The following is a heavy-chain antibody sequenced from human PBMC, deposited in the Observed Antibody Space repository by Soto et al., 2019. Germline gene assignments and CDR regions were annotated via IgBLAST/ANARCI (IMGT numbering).Heavy chain of an antibody. Sequence: GGSLRLSCAASGFTFNSYGIHWVRQAPGQGLEWVAGVSYDGSKQYYTDSVRGRFTISRDNSRNTLDLQMNSLRAEDTAVYYCAKDTYYHDSSGYYVLDCWGQGTLVTVSS. CDR3: AKDTYYHDSSGYYVLDC. V-gene: IGHV3-30*18. CDR2: VSYDGSKQ. D-gene: IGHD3-22*01. CDR1: GFTFNSYG. J-gene: IGHJ4*02.